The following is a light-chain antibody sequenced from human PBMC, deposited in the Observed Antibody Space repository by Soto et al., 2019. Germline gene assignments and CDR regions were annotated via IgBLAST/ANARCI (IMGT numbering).Light chain of an antibody. J-gene: IGKJ1*01. CDR2: GVS. V-gene: IGKV3D-7*01. CDR1: QTVTSGY. Sequence: EIVLTQSPDTLSLSPGERATLSCRASQTVTSGYLAWYQQKPGQAPRLLIYGVSTGATGIPARFSGSWSGTEFTLTISSLQPEDFAVFYCQQYNNWWTFGQGTTVDI. CDR3: QQYNNWWT.